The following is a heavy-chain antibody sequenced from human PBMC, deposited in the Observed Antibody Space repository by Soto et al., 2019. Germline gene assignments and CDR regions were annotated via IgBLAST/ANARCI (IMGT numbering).Heavy chain of an antibody. CDR3: AKDIVYQLPDNYFEYGRDF. J-gene: IGHJ6*02. D-gene: IGHD2-2*01. Sequence: PGVSLRLSCAASGFPFPSHAMHWVRQTPGKGLEWVAAISYDEIDKKYASSVKGRFTVSRDNVKNTLSLQMNSLRPEDTAVYYCAKDIVYQLPDNYFEYGRDFWGQGTTVIV. CDR2: ISYDEIDK. V-gene: IGHV3-30*18. CDR1: GFPFPSHA.